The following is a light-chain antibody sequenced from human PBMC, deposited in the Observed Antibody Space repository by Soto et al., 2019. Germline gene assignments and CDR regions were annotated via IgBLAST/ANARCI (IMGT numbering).Light chain of an antibody. J-gene: IGKJ5*01. Sequence: EIVLTQSPENLSLSQGQGASLSCRASQSVHTFLAWYQQKPGQAPRLLIYGASTRATGVPARFSGSGSGTDFTLTISSLEPEDFAVYYCHQRSNWPPDTFGQGTRLEI. CDR1: QSVHTF. V-gene: IGKV3-11*01. CDR2: GAS. CDR3: HQRSNWPPDT.